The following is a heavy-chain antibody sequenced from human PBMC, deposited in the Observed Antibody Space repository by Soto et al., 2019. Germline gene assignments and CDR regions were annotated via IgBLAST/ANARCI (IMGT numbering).Heavy chain of an antibody. CDR2: ISSSSTI. V-gene: IGHV3-48*01. CDR1: GFTFSSYS. Sequence: EVQLVESGGGLVQPGGSLRLSCAASGFTFSSYSMNWVRQAPGKGLEWVSYISSSSTIYYADSVKGRFTISRDNAKNSLYLQMNSLRAEDTAVYYCARDYYGSGSLDVWGKGTTVTVSS. CDR3: ARDYYGSGSLDV. J-gene: IGHJ6*04. D-gene: IGHD3-10*01.